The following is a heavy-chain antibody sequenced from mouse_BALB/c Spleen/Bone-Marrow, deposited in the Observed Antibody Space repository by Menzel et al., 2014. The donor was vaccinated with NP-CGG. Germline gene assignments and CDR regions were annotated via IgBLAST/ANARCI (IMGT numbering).Heavy chain of an antibody. CDR3: ARLYYYGQFAY. Sequence: EVKLVESGGGLVQPGGSLKLSYAASGFDFSRYWMSWVRQAPGKGLEWIGEINPDSSTINYTPSLKDKFIISRDNAKDTLYLQMSKVRSEDTALYYCARLYYYGQFAYWGQGTLVTVSA. V-gene: IGHV4-1*02. D-gene: IGHD1-1*01. J-gene: IGHJ3*01. CDR2: INPDSSTI. CDR1: GFDFSRYW.